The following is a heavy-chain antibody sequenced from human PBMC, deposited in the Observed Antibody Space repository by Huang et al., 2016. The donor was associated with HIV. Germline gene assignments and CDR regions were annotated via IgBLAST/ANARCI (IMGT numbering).Heavy chain of an antibody. J-gene: IGHJ2*01. V-gene: IGHV3-9*01. D-gene: IGHD3-16*01. Sequence: VQLVESGGGLVQPGRSLRLSCAASRFTFDDYAMHWVRQGPGKGLEWASGISWNSDTRDYADAVKGRFTISRDNAKNSLYLQMNSLRVEDTALYYCAKDIGGWGGYFDLWGRGTLVTVSS. CDR3: AKDIGGWGGYFDL. CDR1: RFTFDDYA. CDR2: ISWNSDTR.